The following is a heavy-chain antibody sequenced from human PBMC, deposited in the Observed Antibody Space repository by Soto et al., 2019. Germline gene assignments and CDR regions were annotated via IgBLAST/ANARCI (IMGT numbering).Heavy chain of an antibody. Sequence: PGESLKISCKPSGYNFTTFWISWMRQVPGKGLEWMGRIDPSDSYSNYSPSFQGHITISADKSINTAYLHFSNLKASDTAVYYCARHFPLPTDLQFYYYYYYGVDVWGHGTAVTV. D-gene: IGHD3-3*02. J-gene: IGHJ6*02. CDR3: ARHFPLPTDLQFYYYYYYGVDV. CDR1: GYNFTTFW. V-gene: IGHV5-10-1*01. CDR2: IDPSDSYS.